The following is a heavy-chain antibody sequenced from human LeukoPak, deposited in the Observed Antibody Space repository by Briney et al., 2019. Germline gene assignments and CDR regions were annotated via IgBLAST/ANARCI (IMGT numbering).Heavy chain of an antibody. D-gene: IGHD5-18*01. CDR3: ARGQRGYSY. V-gene: IGHV4-59*01. CDR2: ISYSGST. Sequence: PSETLSLTCTVSGGSISSYYWSWIRQPPGKGLEWIGYISYSGSTNYNPSLKSRVAMSVDTSKNQFSLKLNSVTAADTAVYYCARGQRGYSYWGQGTLVTVSS. J-gene: IGHJ4*02. CDR1: GGSISSYY.